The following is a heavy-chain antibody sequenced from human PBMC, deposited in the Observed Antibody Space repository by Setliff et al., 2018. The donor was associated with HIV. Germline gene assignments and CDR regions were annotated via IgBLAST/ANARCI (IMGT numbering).Heavy chain of an antibody. CDR3: ATRPRIAARPFDY. V-gene: IGHV4-31*03. CDR2: IFHSGDT. CDR1: GVSVGSGDYY. J-gene: IGHJ4*02. Sequence: SETLSLTCSVSGVSVGSGDYYWHWIRQPPEKALEWIGYIFHSGDTYYNPSLKSRISMSVDTSKNQFSLELTSLTAADTAVYYRATRPRIAARPFDYWGQGMLVTVSS. D-gene: IGHD6-6*01.